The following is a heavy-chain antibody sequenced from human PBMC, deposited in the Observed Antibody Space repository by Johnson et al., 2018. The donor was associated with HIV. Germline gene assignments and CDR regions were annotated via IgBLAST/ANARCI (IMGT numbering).Heavy chain of an antibody. Sequence: VQLVESGGGLVKPGVSLRLSCAASGFTFSNAWMSWVRQAPGKGLEWVSLIRWDGAVTHYVDSVKGRFTISRDNSRNSLYLQMKSLRTEDTALYYCARAEIYEGRIGDFAFDVWGRGTMVTVSS. V-gene: IGHV3-43*02. CDR3: ARAEIYEGRIGDFAFDV. CDR1: GFTFSNAW. D-gene: IGHD3-10*01. CDR2: IRWDGAVT. J-gene: IGHJ3*01.